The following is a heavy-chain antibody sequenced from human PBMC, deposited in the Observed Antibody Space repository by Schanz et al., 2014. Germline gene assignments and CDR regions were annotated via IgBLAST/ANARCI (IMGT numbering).Heavy chain of an antibody. D-gene: IGHD2-2*01. CDR3: ARGTMPGTFDI. J-gene: IGHJ3*02. V-gene: IGHV1-69*09. Sequence: QVHLVQSGAEVHKPGASVKVSCKASGYTFISYFIHWVRQARGQGLEWVGRFIPILDVGNYAQQFQGRVTFTADKSTSTAYMELSSLRYEDTALYYCARGTMPGTFDIWGQGTMVTVSS. CDR2: FIPILDVG. CDR1: GYTFISYF.